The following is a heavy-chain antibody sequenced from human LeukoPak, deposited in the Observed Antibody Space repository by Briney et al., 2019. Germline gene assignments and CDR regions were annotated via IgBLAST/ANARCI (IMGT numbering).Heavy chain of an antibody. D-gene: IGHD6-19*01. CDR1: GFTVSSNY. J-gene: IGHJ4*02. CDR3: ARDQEDSGWSFDY. V-gene: IGHV3-66*01. Sequence: EGSLRLSCAASGFTVSSNYMSWVRQAPGKGLEWVSVIYSGGSTYYADSVKGRFTISRDNSKNTLYLQMNSLRAEDTAVYYCARDQEDSGWSFDYWGQGTLVTVSS. CDR2: IYSGGST.